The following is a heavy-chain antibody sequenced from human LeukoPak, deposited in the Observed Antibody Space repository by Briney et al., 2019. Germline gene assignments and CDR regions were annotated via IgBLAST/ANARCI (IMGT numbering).Heavy chain of an antibody. CDR2: ISYDGSSK. CDR1: GFTFTTYA. D-gene: IGHD1-1*01. Sequence: PGGSLRLSCAASGFTFTTYAMHWVRQAPGKGLEWVAIISYDGSSKYYPDSVKGRFTISRDNSKNTLYLQMNSLRAEDTAVYYCAKDVHNDADHAIGYWGQGTLVTVSS. CDR3: AKDVHNDADHAIGY. V-gene: IGHV3-30*18. J-gene: IGHJ4*02.